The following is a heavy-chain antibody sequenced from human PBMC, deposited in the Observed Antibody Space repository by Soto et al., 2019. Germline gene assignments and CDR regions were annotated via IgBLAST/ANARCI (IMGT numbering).Heavy chain of an antibody. CDR2: IHYSGVT. D-gene: IGHD1-26*01. J-gene: IGHJ6*02. Sequence: ETLFLTCRVSGASISTHYWNSIWQSPGGGLEWSDYIHYSGVTNYSPSLRGRVSISKDRSKNEFSLKVSSVTAADTAVYYCARDRAEGSSSTPAGAMDVWGLGITATVSS. V-gene: IGHV4-59*11. CDR1: GASISTHY. CDR3: ARDRAEGSSSTPAGAMDV.